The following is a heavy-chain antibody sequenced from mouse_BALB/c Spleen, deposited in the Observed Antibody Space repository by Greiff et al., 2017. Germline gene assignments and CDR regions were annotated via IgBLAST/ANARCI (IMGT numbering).Heavy chain of an antibody. CDR2: IDPANGNT. CDR3: ARDSLRAWFAY. Sequence: EVKLQESGAELVKPGASVKLSCTASGFNIKDTYMHWVKQRPEQGLEWIGRIDPANGNTKYDPKFQGKATITADTSSNTAYLQLSSLTSEDTAVYYCARDSLRAWFAYWGQGTLVTVSA. D-gene: IGHD2-12*01. CDR1: GFNIKDTY. V-gene: IGHV14-3*02. J-gene: IGHJ3*01.